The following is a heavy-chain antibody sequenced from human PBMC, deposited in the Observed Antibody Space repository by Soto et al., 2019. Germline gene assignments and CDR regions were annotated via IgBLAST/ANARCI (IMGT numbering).Heavy chain of an antibody. V-gene: IGHV3-11*05. D-gene: IGHD6-13*01. Sequence: QVQLVESGGGLVQPGGSLRLSCAASGFTFSDYYKSWIRQAPGKGLEWVSYISSSTSYTDYADSVKGRFTISRDNAKNSLYLKMNSLRAEDAAVYYCARRRWDAFDIWGQGTMVTVSS. CDR3: ARRRWDAFDI. CDR1: GFTFSDYY. CDR2: ISSSTSYT. J-gene: IGHJ3*02.